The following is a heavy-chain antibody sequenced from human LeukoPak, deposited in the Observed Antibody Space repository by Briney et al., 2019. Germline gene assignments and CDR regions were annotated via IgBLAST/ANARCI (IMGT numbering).Heavy chain of an antibody. J-gene: IGHJ6*02. CDR1: GYTLTELS. CDR2: FDPEDGET. Sequence: ASVKVSCKVSGYTLTELSMHWVRQAPGKGLEWMGGFDPEDGETVYAQKFQGRVTMTEDTSTDTAYMELSSLRSEDTAVYYCATDRAEGRPLNCSGGSCYANYYYYGMDVWGQGTTVTVSS. D-gene: IGHD2-15*01. CDR3: ATDRAEGRPLNCSGGSCYANYYYYGMDV. V-gene: IGHV1-24*01.